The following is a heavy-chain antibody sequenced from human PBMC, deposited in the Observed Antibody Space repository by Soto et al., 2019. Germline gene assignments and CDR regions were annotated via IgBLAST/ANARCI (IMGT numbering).Heavy chain of an antibody. D-gene: IGHD2-15*01. CDR1: GFNFSSYS. CDR2: ISSSSSYI. Sequence: GGSLRLSCAASGFNFSSYSMNWVRQAPGKGLEWVSSISSSSSYIYYADSVKGRFTISRDNAKNSLYLQMNSLRAEDTAVYYCARLKGYCSGGSCNRHDAFDIWGQGTMVTVSS. J-gene: IGHJ3*02. V-gene: IGHV3-21*01. CDR3: ARLKGYCSGGSCNRHDAFDI.